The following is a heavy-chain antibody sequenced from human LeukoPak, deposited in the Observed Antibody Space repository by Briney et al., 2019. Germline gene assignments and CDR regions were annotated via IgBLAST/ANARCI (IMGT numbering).Heavy chain of an antibody. CDR3: AKVARSLVGVNPLGTPLYYYYMDV. Sequence: PGGSLRLSCAASGFTFSSYGMHWVRQAPGKGLEWVAFIRYDGSNKYYADSVKGRFTISRDNSKNTLYLQMNSLKTEDTAVYYCAKVARSLVGVNPLGTPLYYYYMDVWGKGTTVTVSS. CDR2: IRYDGSNK. CDR1: GFTFSSYG. V-gene: IGHV3-30*02. D-gene: IGHD1-26*01. J-gene: IGHJ6*03.